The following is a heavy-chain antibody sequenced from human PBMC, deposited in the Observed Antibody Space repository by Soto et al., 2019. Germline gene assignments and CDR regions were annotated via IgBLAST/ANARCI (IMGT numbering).Heavy chain of an antibody. D-gene: IGHD6-19*01. CDR1: GGSISSGGYY. CDR2: IYYSGST. Sequence: QVQLQESGPGLVKPSQTLSLTCTVSGGSISSGGYYWSWIRQHPGKGLEWIGYIYYSGSTYYNPSVKSRVTISVDTSKNQVSRKLGAVTAADTAVYYWGRVEGSSGWGDDYMDVWGKGTTVTVSS. J-gene: IGHJ6*03. V-gene: IGHV4-31*03. CDR3: GRVEGSSGWGDDYMDV.